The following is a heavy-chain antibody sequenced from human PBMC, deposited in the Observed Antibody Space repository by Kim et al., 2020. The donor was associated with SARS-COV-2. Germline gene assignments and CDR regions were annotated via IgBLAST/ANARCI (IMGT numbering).Heavy chain of an antibody. D-gene: IGHD4-4*01. Sequence: TLSLTCAVYGGSFSGYYWSWIRQPPGKGLEWIGEINHSGSTNYNPSLKSRVTISVDTSKNQFSLKLSSVTAADTAVYYCARGQGVTPIDYWGQGTLVTVSS. CDR2: INHSGST. V-gene: IGHV4-34*01. CDR1: GGSFSGYY. CDR3: ARGQGVTPIDY. J-gene: IGHJ4*02.